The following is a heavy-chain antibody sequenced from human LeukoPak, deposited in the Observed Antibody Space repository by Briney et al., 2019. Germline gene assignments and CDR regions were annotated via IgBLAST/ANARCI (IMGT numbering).Heavy chain of an antibody. D-gene: IGHD3-16*01. CDR2: IRSTANGYAT. J-gene: IGHJ4*02. CDR1: GFTFSGSA. V-gene: IGHV3-73*01. CDR3: ARGGLSDY. Sequence: GGSLRLSCAASGFTFSGSALHWVRQASGKGLEWVGRIRSTANGYATAYAASVKGRFTISRDDSKNTAYLQMDSLKTEDTAVYYCARGGLSDYWGQGTLVTVSS.